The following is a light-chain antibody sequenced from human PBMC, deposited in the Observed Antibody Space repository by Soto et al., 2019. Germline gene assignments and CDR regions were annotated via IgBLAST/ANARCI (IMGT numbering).Light chain of an antibody. Sequence: QSVLTQPASVSGSPGQSITISCTGTSSDVGGYNYVSWYQHHPGKVPQLMIYDVSNRPSGVSNRFSGSKSGNTASLTISGLQAEDEAYYYCSSYTSSNTYLFGTGTKVTVL. CDR1: SSDVGGYNY. CDR3: SSYTSSNTYL. J-gene: IGLJ1*01. CDR2: DVS. V-gene: IGLV2-14*03.